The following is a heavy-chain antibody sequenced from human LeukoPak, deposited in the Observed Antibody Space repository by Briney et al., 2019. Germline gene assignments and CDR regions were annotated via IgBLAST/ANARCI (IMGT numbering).Heavy chain of an antibody. CDR2: IYYSGST. D-gene: IGHD3-16*02. CDR1: GGSVSSYY. V-gene: IGHV4-59*02. Sequence: SETLSLTCTVSGGSVSSYYWSWIRQPPGKGLEWIGYIYYSGSTNYNPSLKSRVTISVDTSKNQFSLKLSSVTAADTAVYYCVRVGAGELSSNAFDYWGQGTLVTGSS. CDR3: VRVGAGELSSNAFDY. J-gene: IGHJ4*02.